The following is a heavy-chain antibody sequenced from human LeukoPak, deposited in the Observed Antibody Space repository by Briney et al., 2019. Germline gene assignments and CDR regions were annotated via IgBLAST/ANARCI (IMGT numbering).Heavy chain of an antibody. CDR2: IYYSGST. CDR1: GGSISSYY. Sequence: SETLSLTCTVSGGSISSYYWRWIRQPPGKGLEWIGYIYYSGSTNYNPSLKSRVTISVDTSKNQFSLKLSSVTAADTAVYYCAWGSEGYGGAFDIWGQGTMVTVSS. D-gene: IGHD1-26*01. V-gene: IGHV4-59*08. CDR3: AWGSEGYGGAFDI. J-gene: IGHJ3*02.